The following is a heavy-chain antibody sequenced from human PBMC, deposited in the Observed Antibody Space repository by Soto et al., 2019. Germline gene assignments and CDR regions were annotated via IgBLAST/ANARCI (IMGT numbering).Heavy chain of an antibody. J-gene: IGHJ6*03. Sequence: GGSERHSGSAAAIPVCGFPLHWVRQASGKGLEWVGRIRSKANSYATAYAASVKGRFTISRDDSKNTAYLQMNSLKTEDSAVYYCTILPVIRAAYMVVWGKGTRVSV. CDR2: IRSKANSYAT. V-gene: IGHV3-73*01. CDR1: AIPVCGFP. CDR3: TILPVIRAAYMVV. D-gene: IGHD3-10*01.